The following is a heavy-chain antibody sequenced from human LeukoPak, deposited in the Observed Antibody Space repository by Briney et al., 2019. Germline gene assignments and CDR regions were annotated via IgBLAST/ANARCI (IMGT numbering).Heavy chain of an antibody. CDR1: GFMFSNYG. Sequence: GGSLSLSCAASGFMFSNYGMHWVRQAPGKGLEWVAVIWYDGSNEYYADSVEGRFTISRDNSKNTLYLQMNSLRPEDTAVYYCARALPDYYDGSGYYDYWGQGTLVTVSS. CDR2: IWYDGSNE. D-gene: IGHD3-22*01. V-gene: IGHV3-33*01. J-gene: IGHJ4*02. CDR3: ARALPDYYDGSGYYDY.